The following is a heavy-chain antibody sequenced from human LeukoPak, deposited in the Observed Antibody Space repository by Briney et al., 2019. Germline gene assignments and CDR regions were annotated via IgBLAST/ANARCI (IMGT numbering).Heavy chain of an antibody. D-gene: IGHD1-14*01. V-gene: IGHV3-21*04. J-gene: IGHJ3*02. CDR2: ISTSSIYI. CDR3: AKPARTDAFDI. CDR1: GFTFSSYS. Sequence: GSLRLSCAASGFTFSSYSMNWVRQAPGKGLEWVSSISTSSIYIYYADSLKGRFTVSRDNAKKSLYLQMNSLRAADTAVYYCAKPARTDAFDIWGQGTMITVSS.